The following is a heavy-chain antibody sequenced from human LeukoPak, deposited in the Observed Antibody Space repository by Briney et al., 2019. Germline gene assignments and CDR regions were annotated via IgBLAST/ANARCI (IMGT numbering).Heavy chain of an antibody. CDR3: AKDSIDVIAVYYFDY. V-gene: IGHV3-23*01. D-gene: IGHD2-21*01. CDR1: GFTFSSYD. CDR2: ISGSGGGA. J-gene: IGHJ4*02. Sequence: PGGSLRLSCAASGFTFSSYDMTWVRQAPGKGLEWVSAISGSGGGAYYANSVKGRFTISRDNSKNTLYLQMNSLRAEDTAVYYCAKDSIDVIAVYYFDYWGQGTLVTVSS.